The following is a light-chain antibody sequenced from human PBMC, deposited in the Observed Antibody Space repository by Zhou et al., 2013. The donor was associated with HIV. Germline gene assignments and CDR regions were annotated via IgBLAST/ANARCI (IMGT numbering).Light chain of an antibody. CDR3: MQTLQTPRT. V-gene: IGKV2-28*01. CDR2: LGS. CDR1: QSLLHRNGYNY. J-gene: IGKJ1*01. Sequence: DIVMTQSPLSLPVTPGESASISCRSSQSLLHRNGYNYLDWYLQKPGQSPQLLIHLGSNRASGVPDRFSGSESGTNFTLKISTVEAEDVGVYYCMQTLQTPRTFGQGTRVEIK.